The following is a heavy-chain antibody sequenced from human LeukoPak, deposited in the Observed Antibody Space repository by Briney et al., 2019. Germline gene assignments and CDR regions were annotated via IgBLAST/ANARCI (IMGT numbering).Heavy chain of an antibody. CDR2: IYHSGST. CDR3: AREQVRGVRGAFDI. J-gene: IGHJ3*02. V-gene: IGHV4-38-2*02. Sequence: PSETLSLTCTVSGYSISSGYYWGWIRQPPGKGLEWIGSIYHSGSTYYNPSLKSRVTISVDTSKNQFSLKLSSVTAADTAVYYCAREQVRGVRGAFDIWGQGTMVTVSS. D-gene: IGHD3-10*01. CDR1: GYSISSGYY.